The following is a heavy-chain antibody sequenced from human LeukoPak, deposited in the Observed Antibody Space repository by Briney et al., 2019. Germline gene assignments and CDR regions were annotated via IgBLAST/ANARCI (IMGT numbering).Heavy chain of an antibody. CDR1: GYTFTGYY. V-gene: IGHV1-2*02. CDR2: INPNTGGT. D-gene: IGHD2-2*01. J-gene: IGHJ4*02. Sequence: ASVKVSFKASGYTFTGYYIHWVRQAPGQGVEWMGWINPNTGGTNYAQKFQGRVTMTRDSSISTAYMELSRLRSDDTAVYYCARAYCSSTSCFNLWGPGTLVTVSS. CDR3: ARAYCSSTSCFNL.